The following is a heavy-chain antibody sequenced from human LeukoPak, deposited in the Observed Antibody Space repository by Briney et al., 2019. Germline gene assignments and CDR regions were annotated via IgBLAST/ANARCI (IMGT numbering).Heavy chain of an antibody. V-gene: IGHV3-21*01. CDR1: GLTFSSYS. J-gene: IGHJ5*02. Sequence: GGSLRLSCAASGLTFSSYSMNWVRQAPGKGLEWVSSISSSSSYIYYADSVKGRFTISRDNAKNSLYLQMNSLRAEDTAVYYCARGPLMVYGDWFDPWGQGTLVTVSS. D-gene: IGHD2-8*01. CDR2: ISSSSSYI. CDR3: ARGPLMVYGDWFDP.